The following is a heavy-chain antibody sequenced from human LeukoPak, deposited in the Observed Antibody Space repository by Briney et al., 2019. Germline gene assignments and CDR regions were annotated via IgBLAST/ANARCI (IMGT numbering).Heavy chain of an antibody. CDR1: GYTFTGYY. CDR3: ARGSGSYYNVPLDY. D-gene: IGHD3-10*01. J-gene: IGHJ4*02. V-gene: IGHV1-2*02. CDR2: INPNSGGT. Sequence: ASVKVSCKASGYTFTGYYMHWVRQAPGQGLEWMGWINPNSGGTNYAQKLQGRVTMTTDTSTSTAYMELRSLRSDDTAVYYCARGSGSYYNVPLDYWGQGTLVTVSS.